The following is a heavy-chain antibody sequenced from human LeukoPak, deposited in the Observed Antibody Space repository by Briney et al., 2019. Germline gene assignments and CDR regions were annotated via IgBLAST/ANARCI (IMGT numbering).Heavy chain of an antibody. J-gene: IGHJ3*02. V-gene: IGHV1-24*01. CDR2: FDPEDGET. D-gene: IGHD6-19*01. Sequence: ASVKVSCKVSGYTLTELSMHWVRQAPGKGLEWMGGFDPEDGETIYAQKFQGRVTMTEDTSTDTAYMELSSLRSEDTAMYYCATAFHSGWTHQDAFDIWGQGTMVTVSS. CDR3: ATAFHSGWTHQDAFDI. CDR1: GYTLTELS.